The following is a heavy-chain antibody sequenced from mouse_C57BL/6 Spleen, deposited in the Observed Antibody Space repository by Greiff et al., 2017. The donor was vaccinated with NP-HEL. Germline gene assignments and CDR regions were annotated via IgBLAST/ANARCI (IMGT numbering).Heavy chain of an antibody. CDR2: IYPGDGDT. V-gene: IGHV1-82*01. D-gene: IGHD1-1*01. J-gene: IGHJ3*01. Sequence: VQLQQSGPELVKPGASVKISCKASGYAFSSSWMNWVKQRPGKGLEWIGRIYPGDGDTNYIGKLKGKATLTADKSSSTAYMQLSSLTSEDSAVYFGARDGSSSAWFAYWGQGTLVTVSA. CDR3: ARDGSSSAWFAY. CDR1: GYAFSSSW.